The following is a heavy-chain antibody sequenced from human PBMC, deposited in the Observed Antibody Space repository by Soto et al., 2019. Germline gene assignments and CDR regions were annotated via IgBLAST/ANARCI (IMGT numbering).Heavy chain of an antibody. CDR1: GFTFSSYG. V-gene: IGHV3-33*01. D-gene: IGHD3-3*01. CDR2: IWYDGSNK. CDR3: ARELRFLEWYGYMDV. J-gene: IGHJ6*03. Sequence: GGSLRLSCAASGFTFSSYGMHWVRQAPGKGLEWVAVIWYDGSNKYYADSVKGRFTISRDNSKNTLYLQMNSLRAEDTAVYYCARELRFLEWYGYMDVWGKGTTVTVSS.